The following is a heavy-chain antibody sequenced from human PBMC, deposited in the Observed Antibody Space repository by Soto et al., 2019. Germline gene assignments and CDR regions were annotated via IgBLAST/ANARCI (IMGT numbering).Heavy chain of an antibody. V-gene: IGHV6-1*01. CDR3: ARAPYYYGSGSYGSRFDP. CDR2: TYYRSKWYN. D-gene: IGHD3-10*01. J-gene: IGHJ5*02. Sequence: NCNRKSPSRGLEWLGRTYYRSKWYNDYAVSVKSRITITPDTSKNQFSLQLNSVTPEDTAVYYCARAPYYYGSGSYGSRFDPWGQGTLVTVSS.